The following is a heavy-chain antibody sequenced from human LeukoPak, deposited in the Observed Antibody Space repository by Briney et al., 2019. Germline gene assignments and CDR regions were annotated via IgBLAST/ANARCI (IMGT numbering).Heavy chain of an antibody. J-gene: IGHJ6*03. CDR2: ISSSSSTI. Sequence: PGGSLRLSCAASGFTFSSYSMNWVRQAPGKGLEWVSYISSSSSTIYYADSVKGRFTISRDNSKNTMYLQMNSLRAEDTAVYYCAKDSQVPAATLYYYYYYMDVWGKGTTVTISS. V-gene: IGHV3-48*01. CDR3: AKDSQVPAATLYYYYYYMDV. CDR1: GFTFSSYS. D-gene: IGHD2-2*01.